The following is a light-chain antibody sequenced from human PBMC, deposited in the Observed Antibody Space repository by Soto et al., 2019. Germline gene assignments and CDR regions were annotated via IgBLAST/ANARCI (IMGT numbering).Light chain of an antibody. V-gene: IGKV3-20*01. Sequence: EIVLTQSPGTLSLSPGERATLSCRASQSFGTSYLAWYQQKPGQAPRLLIYGASTRATGIPDRFSGSGSGTHFTLTISRLEPEDFAVYYCQQYDRSPWTFGQGTKVEIK. J-gene: IGKJ1*01. CDR1: QSFGTSY. CDR3: QQYDRSPWT. CDR2: GAS.